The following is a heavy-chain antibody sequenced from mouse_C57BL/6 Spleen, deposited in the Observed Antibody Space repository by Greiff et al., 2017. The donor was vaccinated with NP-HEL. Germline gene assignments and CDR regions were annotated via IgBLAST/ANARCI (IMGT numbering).Heavy chain of an antibody. D-gene: IGHD1-1*01. V-gene: IGHV5-12*01. CDR3: ARHGGYGSSYAYFDV. CDR1: GFTFSDYY. Sequence: EVMLVESGGGLVQPGGSLELSCAASGFTFSDYYMYWVRQTPEKRLEWVAYISNGGGSTYYPDTVKGRFTISRDNAKNTLYLQMSRLKSEDTAMYYCARHGGYGSSYAYFDVWGTGTTVTVSS. J-gene: IGHJ1*03. CDR2: ISNGGGST.